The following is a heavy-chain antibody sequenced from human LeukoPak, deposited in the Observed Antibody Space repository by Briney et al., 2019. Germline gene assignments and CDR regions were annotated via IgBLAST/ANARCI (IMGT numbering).Heavy chain of an antibody. Sequence: GSVKVSCKASGYTFTSYDINWVRQATGQGLEWMGWMNPNSGNTGCAQKFQGRVTITRNTSISTAYMELSSLRSEDTAVYYCARVAATSWFDPWGQGTLVTVSS. CDR2: MNPNSGNT. D-gene: IGHD6-25*01. J-gene: IGHJ5*02. V-gene: IGHV1-8*03. CDR1: GYTFTSYD. CDR3: ARVAATSWFDP.